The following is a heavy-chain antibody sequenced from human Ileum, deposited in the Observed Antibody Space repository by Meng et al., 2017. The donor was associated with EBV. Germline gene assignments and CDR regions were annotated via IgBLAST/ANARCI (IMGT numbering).Heavy chain of an antibody. CDR3: ARGMWSYGDYLGY. V-gene: IGHV3-74*03. D-gene: IGHD4-17*01. J-gene: IGHJ4*02. Sequence: VQLVESGGGLVQPGGSLRLSCAASGLTFSSYWVHWLRQAPGKGLVWVSRINSEGSSTEYADSVRGRFTISRDNVKNMLYLQMSSLTAEDTAVYYCARGMWSYGDYLGYWGQGSLVTVSS. CDR2: INSEGSST. CDR1: GLTFSSYW.